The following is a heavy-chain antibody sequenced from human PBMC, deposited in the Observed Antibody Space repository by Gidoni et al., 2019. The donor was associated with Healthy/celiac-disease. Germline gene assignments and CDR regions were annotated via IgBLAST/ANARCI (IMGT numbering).Heavy chain of an antibody. J-gene: IGHJ4*02. CDR3: AKDQGSSGSFDY. CDR2: ISGSGGST. D-gene: IGHD6-19*01. Sequence: EVQLLESGGGLVQPGGSLRLSCAASGFTFSSYAMSWVRQAPGKGLEWVSAISGSGGSTYYADSVKGRFTISRDNSKNTLYLQMNSLGAEDTAVYYCAKDQGSSGSFDYWGQGTLVTVSS. V-gene: IGHV3-23*01. CDR1: GFTFSSYA.